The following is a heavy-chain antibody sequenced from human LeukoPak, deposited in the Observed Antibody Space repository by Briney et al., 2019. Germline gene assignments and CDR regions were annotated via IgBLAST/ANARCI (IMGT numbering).Heavy chain of an antibody. V-gene: IGHV3-74*01. J-gene: IGHJ4*02. CDR1: GFTFSSYW. Sequence: GGSLRLSCANSGFTFSSYWMHWVRQAPGKGLVWVSRIKTDGSSTTYADFVQGRFTISRDNAKNTLYLQMNSLRADDTAVYYCVRGRGVPEYYFDYWGQGTLVTVSP. CDR2: IKTDGSST. D-gene: IGHD2-2*01. CDR3: VRGRGVPEYYFDY.